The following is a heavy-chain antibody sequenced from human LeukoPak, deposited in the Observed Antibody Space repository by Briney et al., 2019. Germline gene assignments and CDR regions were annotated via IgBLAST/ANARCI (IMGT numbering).Heavy chain of an antibody. Sequence: GGSLRLSCAASGFTFSSYAMSWVRQAPGKGLEWVSYISRSGSTIYYADSVKGRFTISRDNAKDSLYLQMNSLRAEDTAVYYCARDDTVTYYAMDVWGQGTTVTVSS. J-gene: IGHJ6*02. V-gene: IGHV3-48*03. CDR2: ISRSGSTI. CDR3: ARDDTVTYYAMDV. CDR1: GFTFSSYA. D-gene: IGHD4-17*01.